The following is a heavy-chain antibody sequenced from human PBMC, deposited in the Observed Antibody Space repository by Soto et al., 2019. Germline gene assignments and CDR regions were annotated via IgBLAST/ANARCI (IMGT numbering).Heavy chain of an antibody. Sequence: GPMLVNPTQTLTLTCSLSGISLSTSGVGFGWIRQTPGKALEWLALIYWNDDKHYTPSLKSGLTITKDTSKNQAVLTMTNMDPVDTATYYCARGLATLPVFAFDVWGQGTVVTVSS. CDR3: ARGLATLPVFAFDV. J-gene: IGHJ3*01. D-gene: IGHD6-6*01. V-gene: IGHV2-5*01. CDR2: IYWNDDK. CDR1: GISLSTSGVG.